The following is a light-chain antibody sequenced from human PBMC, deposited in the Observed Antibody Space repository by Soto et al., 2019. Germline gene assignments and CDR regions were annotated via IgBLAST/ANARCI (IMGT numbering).Light chain of an antibody. CDR3: SSYTSGSRYV. CDR1: SSDVGDYNY. Sequence: QSALTQPASVSGSPGQSITLSCTGTSSDVGDYNYVSWYQQHPGKAPKFMIYDVSIRPSGVSNRFSGSKSGNTASLTISGLQAEDEADYYCSSYTSGSRYVFGTGTKVTVL. J-gene: IGLJ1*01. V-gene: IGLV2-14*01. CDR2: DVS.